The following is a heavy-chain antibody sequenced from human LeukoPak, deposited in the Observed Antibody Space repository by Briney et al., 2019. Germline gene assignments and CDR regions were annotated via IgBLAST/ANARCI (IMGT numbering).Heavy chain of an antibody. V-gene: IGHV3-15*06. CDR3: TTVTHFYL. CDR2: IQHDGTI. CDR1: GFTFSTAW. D-gene: IGHD2/OR15-2a*01. Sequence: GGSLRLSCEVSGFTFSTAWLSWVRQAPGKGLEWVGRIQHDGTIYHAAPVKDRFTISRDVSKDTLYLQMNNLKTEDTAIYYCTTVTHFYLGGQGTLVTASS. J-gene: IGHJ4*02.